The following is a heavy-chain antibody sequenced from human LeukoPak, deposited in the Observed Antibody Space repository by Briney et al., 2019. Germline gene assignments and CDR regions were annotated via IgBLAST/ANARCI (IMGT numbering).Heavy chain of an antibody. J-gene: IGHJ5*02. CDR2: IYYSGST. CDR3: ARGGVELEKANWFDP. Sequence: SQTLSLTCTVSGGSISSGGYYWSWIRQHPGKGLEWIGYIYYSGSTYYNPSLKSRVTISVDTSKNQFSLKLSSVIAADTAVYYCARGGVELEKANWFDPWGQGTLVTVSS. V-gene: IGHV4-31*03. D-gene: IGHD1-1*01. CDR1: GGSISSGGYY.